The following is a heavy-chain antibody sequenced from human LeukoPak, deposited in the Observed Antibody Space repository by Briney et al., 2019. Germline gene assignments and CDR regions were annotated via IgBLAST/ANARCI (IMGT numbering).Heavy chain of an antibody. V-gene: IGHV1-3*01. CDR2: INAGNGNT. Sequence: ASVKVSCKASGYTFTSYAMHWVRQAPGQRLEWMGWINAGNGNTKYSQKFQGRVTITGDTSASTAYMELSSLRSEDTAVYYCAKIAVAGNFDYWGQGTLVTVSS. CDR3: AKIAVAGNFDY. CDR1: GYTFTSYA. D-gene: IGHD6-19*01. J-gene: IGHJ4*02.